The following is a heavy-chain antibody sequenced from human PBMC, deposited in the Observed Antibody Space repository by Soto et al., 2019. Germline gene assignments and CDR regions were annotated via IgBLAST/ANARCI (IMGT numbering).Heavy chain of an antibody. D-gene: IGHD6-19*01. V-gene: IGHV1-46*01. CDR2: ISPSGDAT. Sequence: QVQLVQSGAEVKKSGASVKVSCKASGFTFTTYFMHWLRQAPGQGLEWMGVISPSGDATSYAEKFRGRVTVTKDTSTTTVYLELSSLRSEDTAVYYCARDWRYSSGLDYWGQGTLVTVSS. CDR1: GFTFTTYF. CDR3: ARDWRYSSGLDY. J-gene: IGHJ4*02.